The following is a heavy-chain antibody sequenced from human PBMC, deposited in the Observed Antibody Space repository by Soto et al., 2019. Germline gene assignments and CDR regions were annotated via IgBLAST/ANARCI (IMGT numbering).Heavy chain of an antibody. V-gene: IGHV3-21*01. Sequence: GGSLRLSCAASGFTFTRYSMNWVRQAPGKGLEWVSSISSTTNYIYYADSMKGRFTVSRGNAKNSVYLEMNSLSAEDTAVYYCARESEDLTSNFDYWGQGTLVTVSS. CDR3: ARESEDLTSNFDY. J-gene: IGHJ4*02. CDR2: ISSTTNYI. CDR1: GFTFTRYS.